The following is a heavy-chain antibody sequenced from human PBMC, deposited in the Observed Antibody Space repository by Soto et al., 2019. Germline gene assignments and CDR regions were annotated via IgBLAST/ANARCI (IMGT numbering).Heavy chain of an antibody. J-gene: IGHJ4*02. CDR3: AGNWNLALVPAASFDY. Sequence: WETVSLTCTGSNFSVLTSGYYWACIRQRPGKGLEWVGTVYYTGTTYYNPSLQSRVTISIDTSKNQFSLNLNSVTAADTAVYYCAGNWNLALVPAASFDYWGQGTLVTVSS. D-gene: IGHD2-2*01. V-gene: IGHV4-39*01. CDR1: NFSVLTSGYY. CDR2: VYYTGTT.